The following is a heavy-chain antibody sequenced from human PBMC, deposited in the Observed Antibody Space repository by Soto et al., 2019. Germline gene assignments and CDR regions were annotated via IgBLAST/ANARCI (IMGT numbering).Heavy chain of an antibody. CDR2: IYSRGTT. J-gene: IGHJ6*02. V-gene: IGHV4-59*12. CDR1: GGTISSYY. Sequence: SETLSLTCSVSGGTISSYYWSWIRQPPGKGLEWIGYIYSRGTTSYNPSLKSRATILVDTSKNQFSLRLTSVTATDTAVYYCATGRISRGLDVWGQGTTVTVS. CDR3: ATGRISRGLDV.